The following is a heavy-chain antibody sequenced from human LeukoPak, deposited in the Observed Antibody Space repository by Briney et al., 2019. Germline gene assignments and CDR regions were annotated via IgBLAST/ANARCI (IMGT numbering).Heavy chain of an antibody. V-gene: IGHV1-69*05. J-gene: IGHJ4*02. CDR1: GGTFSSYA. Sequence: GASVKVSCKASGGTFSSYAISWVRQAPGQGLEWVGGIIPIFGTTNYAQKFQGRVTITTDESTSTGYMELRSLRSDDTAVYYCARGDSGYDYGFDNWAREPWSPSPQ. D-gene: IGHD5-12*01. CDR2: IIPIFGTT. CDR3: ARGDSGYDYGFDN.